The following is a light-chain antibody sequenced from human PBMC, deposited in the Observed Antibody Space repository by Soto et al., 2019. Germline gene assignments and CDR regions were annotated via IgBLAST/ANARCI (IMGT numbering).Light chain of an antibody. CDR2: DVS. Sequence: QSALTQPASVSGSPGQSITISCNGTSSDVGGYNYVSWYQQHPGKGPKLMIYDVSNRPSGVSNRFSGSKSGNTASLTISGLQAKDEADYYCSSYPRTSTVLFGGGTKLTVL. V-gene: IGLV2-14*03. CDR3: SSYPRTSTVL. CDR1: SSDVGGYNY. J-gene: IGLJ2*01.